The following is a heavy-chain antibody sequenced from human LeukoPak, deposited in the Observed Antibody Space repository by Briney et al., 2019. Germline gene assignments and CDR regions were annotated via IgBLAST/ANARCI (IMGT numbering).Heavy chain of an antibody. D-gene: IGHD6-19*01. V-gene: IGHV3-48*01. CDR2: ISSSSSTI. J-gene: IGHJ4*02. CDR1: GFTFSSYS. CDR3: ARDQGIAVAGIYY. Sequence: GGSLRLSCAASGFTFSSYSMNWVRQAPGKGLEWVSYISSSSSTIHYADSVKGRFTISRDNSKNTLYLQMNSLRAEDTAVYYCARDQGIAVAGIYYWGQGTLVTVSS.